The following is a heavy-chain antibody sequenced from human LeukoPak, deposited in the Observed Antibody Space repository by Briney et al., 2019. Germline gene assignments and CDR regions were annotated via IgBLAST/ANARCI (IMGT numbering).Heavy chain of an antibody. D-gene: IGHD3-10*01. V-gene: IGHV3-21*01. CDR3: ARSYYDSNWFDP. J-gene: IGHJ5*02. CDR1: GFTFSSYS. Sequence: GGSLRLSCAASGFTFSSYSMNWVRQAPGKGLEWVSSISRSSSYIYYADSVKGRFTISRDNAKNSLYLQMNSLRAADTAVYYCARSYYDSNWFDPWGQGTLVTVSS. CDR2: ISRSSSYI.